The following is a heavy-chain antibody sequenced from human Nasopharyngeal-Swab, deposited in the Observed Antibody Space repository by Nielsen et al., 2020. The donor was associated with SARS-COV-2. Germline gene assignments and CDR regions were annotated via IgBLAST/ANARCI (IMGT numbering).Heavy chain of an antibody. D-gene: IGHD6-13*01. CDR1: GGSFSGYY. V-gene: IGHV4-34*01. Sequence: GSLRLSCAVYGGSFSGYYWSWIRQHPGKGLEWIGEINHSGSTNYNPSLKSRVTISVDTSKNQFSLKLSSVTAADTAVYYCARHLGYSSSWYVARLYYYYMDVWGKGTTVTVSS. CDR2: INHSGST. CDR3: ARHLGYSSSWYVARLYYYYMDV. J-gene: IGHJ6*03.